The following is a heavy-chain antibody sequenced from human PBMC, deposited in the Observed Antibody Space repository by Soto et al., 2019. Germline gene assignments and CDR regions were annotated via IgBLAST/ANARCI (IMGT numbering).Heavy chain of an antibody. V-gene: IGHV4-39*01. D-gene: IGHD3-3*01. CDR3: ARQRSARDADFWSGYYKVDYYYYGMDV. J-gene: IGHJ6*02. CDR2: IYYSGST. Sequence: SETLSLTCTVSGGSISSSSYYWGWIRQPPGKGLEWIGSIYYSGSTYYNPSLKSRVTISVDTSKNQFSLKLSSVTAADTAVYYCARQRSARDADFWSGYYKVDYYYYGMDVWGQGTTVTVSS. CDR1: GGSISSSSYY.